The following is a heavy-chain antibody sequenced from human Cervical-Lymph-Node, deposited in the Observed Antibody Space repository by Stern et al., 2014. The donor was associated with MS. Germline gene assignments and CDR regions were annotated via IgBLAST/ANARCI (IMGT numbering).Heavy chain of an antibody. V-gene: IGHV3-74*02. CDR2: INSDGTTT. CDR1: GFAFSNYW. Sequence: EVQLVESGGGLVQPGGSLSLSCAASGFAFSNYWMHWVRQVPGKGLVWVSRINSDGTTTGYADSVKGRFTISRDNAKNTLFLQMKSLRVDDTAVYYCARDDSSGYEVWGQGSLVTVSS. D-gene: IGHD3-22*01. J-gene: IGHJ4*02. CDR3: ARDDSSGYEV.